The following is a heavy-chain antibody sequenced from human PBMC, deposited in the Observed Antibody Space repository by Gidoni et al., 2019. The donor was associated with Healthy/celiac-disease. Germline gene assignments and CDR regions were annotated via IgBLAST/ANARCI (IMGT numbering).Heavy chain of an antibody. V-gene: IGHV3-23*01. J-gene: IGHJ5*02. CDR2: MSGSGGST. Sequence: EVQLLESGGGLVQPGGSLSLSCAASVFPFSSYAMSWVRQAPGKGLEWVSAMSGSGGSTYYADSVKGRFTISRDKSKNTLYLQMNSLRAEDTAVYYCAKARERITILPLGTWGQGTLVTVSS. CDR3: AKARERITILPLGT. CDR1: VFPFSSYA. D-gene: IGHD3-3*01.